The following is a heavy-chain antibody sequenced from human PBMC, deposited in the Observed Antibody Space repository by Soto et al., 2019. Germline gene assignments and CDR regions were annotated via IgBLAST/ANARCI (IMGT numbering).Heavy chain of an antibody. D-gene: IGHD3-3*01. V-gene: IGHV3-7*03. CDR3: ARFPRFSI. J-gene: IGHJ4*02. Sequence: GGPLRLSCAASGFTFSSYCISWVRQAPGKGLEWVANIKQDGSEKYYVDSVKGRFTISRDNAKNSLYLQMNSLRAEDTAVYYCARFPRFSIWGQGTLVTVS. CDR1: GFTFSSYC. CDR2: IKQDGSEK.